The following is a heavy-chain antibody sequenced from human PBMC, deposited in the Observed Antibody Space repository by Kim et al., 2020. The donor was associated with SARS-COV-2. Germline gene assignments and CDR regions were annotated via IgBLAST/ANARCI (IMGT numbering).Heavy chain of an antibody. D-gene: IGHD5-12*01. J-gene: IGHJ6*02. CDR3: ARARGLQLRTNYGMDV. CDR2: ISSSSSYI. Sequence: GGSLRLSCAASGFTFSSYSMNWVRQAPGKGLEWVSSISSSSSYIYYADSVKGRFTISRDNAKNSLYLQMNSLRAEDTAVYYCARARGLQLRTNYGMDVWGQGTTVTVSS. V-gene: IGHV3-21*01. CDR1: GFTFSSYS.